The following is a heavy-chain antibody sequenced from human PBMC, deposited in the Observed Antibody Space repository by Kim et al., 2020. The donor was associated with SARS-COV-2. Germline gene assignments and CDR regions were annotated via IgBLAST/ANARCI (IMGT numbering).Heavy chain of an antibody. Sequence: GGSLRLSCAASGFTFSSYEMNWVRQAPGKGLEWVSYISSSGSTIYYAGSVKGRFTISRDNAKKSLYLQMSSLRAEDTAVYYCARVVRYSNYIDYWGQGTL. CDR1: GFTFSSYE. D-gene: IGHD4-4*01. CDR2: ISSSGSTI. CDR3: ARVVRYSNYIDY. J-gene: IGHJ4*02. V-gene: IGHV3-48*03.